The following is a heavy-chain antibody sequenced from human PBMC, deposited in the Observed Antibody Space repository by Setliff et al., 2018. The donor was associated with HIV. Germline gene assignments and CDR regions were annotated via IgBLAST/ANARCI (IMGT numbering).Heavy chain of an antibody. CDR1: GFTFSDYY. V-gene: IGHV3-11*04. D-gene: IGHD4-17*01. CDR2: ITNTGSST. Sequence: GESLKISCAASGFTFSDYYLNWFRLAPGKGLEWISHITNTGSSTNYADSVKGRFTISRDNAKYSLYLQMNTLRVEDTAVYYCMYGGRTATTHWGQGTLVTVLL. J-gene: IGHJ4*02. CDR3: MYGGRTATTH.